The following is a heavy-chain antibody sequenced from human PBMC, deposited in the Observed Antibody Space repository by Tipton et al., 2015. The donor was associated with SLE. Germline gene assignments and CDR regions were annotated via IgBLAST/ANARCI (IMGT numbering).Heavy chain of an antibody. V-gene: IGHV4-4*07. CDR2: IYTSGST. D-gene: IGHD3-22*01. Sequence: TLSLTCTVSGGSISSYYWSWIRQPAGKGLEWIGRIYTSGSTNYNPSLKSRVTMSVDTSKNQFSLKLSSVTAADTAVYYCARKDFDSSGYYFDYWGQGTLVTVSS. CDR3: ARKDFDSSGYYFDY. CDR1: GGSISSYY. J-gene: IGHJ4*02.